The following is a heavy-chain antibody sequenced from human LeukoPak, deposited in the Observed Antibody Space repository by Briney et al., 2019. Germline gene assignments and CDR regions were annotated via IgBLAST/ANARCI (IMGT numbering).Heavy chain of an antibody. J-gene: IGHJ4*02. CDR3: AKVRARRITMIAYVYFDY. CDR1: GFTFNRYW. Sequence: GGSLRLSCAASGFTFNRYWMSWFRQAPGKGLEWVANINQDGSAKYYVDSVKGRFTVSRDNAEKSLYLQMNSLRAEDTAVYYCAKVRARRITMIAYVYFDYWGQGTLVTVSS. CDR2: INQDGSAK. V-gene: IGHV3-7*01. D-gene: IGHD3-22*01.